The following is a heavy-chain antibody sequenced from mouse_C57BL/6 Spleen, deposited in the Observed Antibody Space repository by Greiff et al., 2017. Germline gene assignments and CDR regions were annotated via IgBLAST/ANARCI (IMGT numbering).Heavy chain of an antibody. J-gene: IGHJ3*01. CDR3: ARGGYSAWFAY. D-gene: IGHD2-3*01. CDR1: GFSLTSYG. Sequence: VQRVESGPGLVQPSQSLSITCTVSGFSLTSYGVHWVRQSPGKGLEWLGVIWSGGSTDYNAAFISRLSISKDNSKSQVFFKMNSLQADDTAIYYCARGGYSAWFAYWGQGTLVTVSA. V-gene: IGHV2-2*01. CDR2: IWSGGST.